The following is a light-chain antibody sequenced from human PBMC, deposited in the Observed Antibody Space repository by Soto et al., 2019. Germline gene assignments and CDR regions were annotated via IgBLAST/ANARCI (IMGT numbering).Light chain of an antibody. CDR2: EGS. Sequence: QSALTQPASVSGSPGQSITISCTGTSSDVGSYNLVSWYQQHPGKAPKLMIYEGSKRPSGVSNRFSGSKSVNTASLTISGLQAEDEADYYCCSYAGSSTLVFGGGTKLTV. V-gene: IGLV2-23*01. CDR3: CSYAGSSTLV. J-gene: IGLJ3*02. CDR1: SSDVGSYNL.